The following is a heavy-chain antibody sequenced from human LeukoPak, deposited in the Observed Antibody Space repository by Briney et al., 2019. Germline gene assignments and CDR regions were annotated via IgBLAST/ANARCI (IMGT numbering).Heavy chain of an antibody. CDR3: ARGDCSGGSCYREGLYYFEY. CDR2: IYPGDSDT. V-gene: IGHV5-51*01. CDR1: GYSFTSYR. D-gene: IGHD2-15*01. Sequence: LGESLKISCKGSGYSFTSYRIGWVRQMPGKGLEWMGIIYPGDSDTRYSPSFQGQVTISADKSISTAYLQWSSLKASDTAMYYCARGDCSGGSCYREGLYYFEYWGQGTLVTVSS. J-gene: IGHJ4*02.